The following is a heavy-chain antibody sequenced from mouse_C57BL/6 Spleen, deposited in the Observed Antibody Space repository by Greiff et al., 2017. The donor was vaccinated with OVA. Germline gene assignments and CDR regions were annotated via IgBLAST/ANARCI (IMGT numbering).Heavy chain of an antibody. D-gene: IGHD1-1*01. V-gene: IGHV1-69*01. CDR1: GYTFTSYW. Sequence: QVQLQQPGAELVMPGASVKLSCKASGYTFTSYWMHWVKQRPGQGLEWIGEIDPSDSYTNYNQKFKGKSTLTVDKSSSTAYMQLSSLTSEDSAVYDCARRGDYGSSYAMDYWGQGTSVTVSS. CDR2: IDPSDSYT. CDR3: ARRGDYGSSYAMDY. J-gene: IGHJ4*01.